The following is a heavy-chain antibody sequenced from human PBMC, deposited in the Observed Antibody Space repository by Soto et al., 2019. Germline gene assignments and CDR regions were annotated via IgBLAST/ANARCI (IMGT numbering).Heavy chain of an antibody. CDR1: GCTFSNHA. V-gene: IGHV1-69*13. D-gene: IGHD2-15*01. CDR3: ARGPPLRGICLEY. CDR2: INPIFGTA. Sequence: VQASCRACGCTFSNHAVHWVRPAPGQGLEWMGGINPIFGTANYAQKFQGRVTITADESTSTAYMEMSSLRSEDTAVYYCARGPPLRGICLEYWGQGTLVTVS. J-gene: IGHJ4*02.